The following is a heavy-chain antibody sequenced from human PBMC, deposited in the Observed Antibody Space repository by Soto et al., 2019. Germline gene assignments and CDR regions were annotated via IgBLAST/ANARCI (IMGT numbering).Heavy chain of an antibody. CDR1: GCSISSYY. V-gene: IGHV4-59*01. CDR2: IYYSGST. CDR3: ARGRFGAGRYYYGMDV. Sequence: XETLSLTCTVSGCSISSYYWSWIRQPPGKGLDWIGYIYYSGSTSYNPSLKSRVTISVDTSKNQFSLKLSSVTAADTAVYYCARGRFGAGRYYYGMDVWGQGTTVTVSS. J-gene: IGHJ6*02. D-gene: IGHD3-10*01.